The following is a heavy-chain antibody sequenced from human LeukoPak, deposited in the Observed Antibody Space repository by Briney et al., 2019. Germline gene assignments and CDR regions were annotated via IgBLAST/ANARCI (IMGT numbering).Heavy chain of an antibody. D-gene: IGHD2-2*01. J-gene: IGHJ4*02. V-gene: IGHV3-30*14. CDR2: ISYDGSNK. Sequence: GGSLRLSCAASGFTFSSYAMHWVRQAPGKGLEWVAVISYDGSNKYYADSVKGRFTISRDNSKNTPYLQMNSLRAEDTAVYYCARGVVSSYFDYWGQGTLVTVSS. CDR3: ARGVVSSYFDY. CDR1: GFTFSSYA.